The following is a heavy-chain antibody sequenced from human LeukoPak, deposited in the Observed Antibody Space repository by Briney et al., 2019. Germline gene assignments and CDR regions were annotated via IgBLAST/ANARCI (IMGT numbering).Heavy chain of an antibody. J-gene: IGHJ5*02. CDR3: ARGQRINWFDP. V-gene: IGHV7-4-1*02. Sequence: ASVKVSCKASGYTFTGYFMHWVRQAPGQGLEWMGWINTNTGNPTYAQGFTGRFVFSLDTSVSTAYLQISSLKAEDTAVYYCARGQRINWFDPWGQGTLVTVSS. CDR1: GYTFTGYF. CDR2: INTNTGNP.